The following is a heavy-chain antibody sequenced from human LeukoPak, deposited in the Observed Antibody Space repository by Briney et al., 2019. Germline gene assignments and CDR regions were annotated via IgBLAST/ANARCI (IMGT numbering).Heavy chain of an antibody. D-gene: IGHD2-15*01. Sequence: PGVSLRLSCAASGFSLKLLDGLGPPGSREGAGVGGQHKARWKCGVLCGLCEGPISTSRDNANNLLYLQMNSLRAEDTAVYYCARDGGLHTNFDYWGQGTLVTVSS. CDR2: KARWKCG. CDR1: GFSLKLL. CDR3: ARDGGLHTNFDY. V-gene: IGHV3-7*01. J-gene: IGHJ4*02.